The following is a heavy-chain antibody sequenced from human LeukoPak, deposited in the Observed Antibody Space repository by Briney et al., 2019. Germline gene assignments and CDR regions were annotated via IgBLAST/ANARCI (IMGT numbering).Heavy chain of an antibody. D-gene: IGHD3-10*01. Sequence: GWSLRLSCAASGFTFSSYWMHWVRQAPGKGLVWVSRINSDGSSTNYADSVKGRFTISRDNAKNTLYLQMNSLRAEDTAVYYCARDLSEYGWFGELYYWGQGTLVTVSS. CDR1: GFTFSSYW. V-gene: IGHV3-74*01. CDR3: ARDLSEYGWFGELYY. J-gene: IGHJ4*02. CDR2: INSDGSST.